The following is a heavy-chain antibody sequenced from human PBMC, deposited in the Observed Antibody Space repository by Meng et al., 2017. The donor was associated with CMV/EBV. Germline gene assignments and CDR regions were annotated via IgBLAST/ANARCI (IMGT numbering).Heavy chain of an antibody. CDR3: ARGREYYGSGRGYYYYYYGMDV. Sequence: GSLRLSCAVYGGSFSGYYWSWIRQPPGKGLEWIGEINHSGSTNYNPSLKSRVTISVDTSKNQFSLKLSSVTAADTAVYYCARGREYYGSGRGYYYYYYGMDVWGQGTTVTVSS. V-gene: IGHV4-34*01. CDR1: GGSFSGYY. CDR2: INHSGST. J-gene: IGHJ6*02. D-gene: IGHD3-10*01.